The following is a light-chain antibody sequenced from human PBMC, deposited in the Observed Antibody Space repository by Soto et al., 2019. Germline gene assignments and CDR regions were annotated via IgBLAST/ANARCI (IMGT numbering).Light chain of an antibody. Sequence: QSALTQPASVSGSPGQSITISCTGTSSNVGAYNYVSWYQQHPGKAPKLIIYGVTNRPSGVSNRFSGSKSGNTASLTISGLQADDEADYYCSSYRSSTTWVFGGGTKLTVL. J-gene: IGLJ3*02. CDR2: GVT. V-gene: IGLV2-14*03. CDR3: SSYRSSTTWV. CDR1: SSNVGAYNY.